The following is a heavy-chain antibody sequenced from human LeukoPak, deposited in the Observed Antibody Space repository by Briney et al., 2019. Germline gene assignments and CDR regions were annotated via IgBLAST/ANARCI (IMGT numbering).Heavy chain of an antibody. J-gene: IGHJ5*02. CDR3: ARHGYSSGSLAWFDP. D-gene: IGHD6-19*01. CDR2: IYYSGST. V-gene: IGHV4-59*01. CDR1: GGSISSYY. Sequence: KPSETLSLTCTVSGGSISSYYWSWIRQPPGKGLEWIGYIYYSGSTNYNPSLKGRVTISVDTSKNQFSLKLSSVTAADTAVYYCARHGYSSGSLAWFDPWGQGTQVTVSS.